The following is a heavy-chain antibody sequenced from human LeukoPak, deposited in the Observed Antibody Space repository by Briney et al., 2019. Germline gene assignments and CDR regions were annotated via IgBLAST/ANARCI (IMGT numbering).Heavy chain of an antibody. D-gene: IGHD3-22*01. Sequence: GRSLRLSCAASGFTFSSYGMHWVRQAPGKGLEWVSAISGSGGSTYYADSVKGRFTISRDNSKNTLYLQMNSLRAEDTAVYYCAKDYYYDSSASFDPWGQGTLVTVSS. CDR1: GFTFSSYG. J-gene: IGHJ5*02. V-gene: IGHV3-23*01. CDR3: AKDYYYDSSASFDP. CDR2: ISGSGGST.